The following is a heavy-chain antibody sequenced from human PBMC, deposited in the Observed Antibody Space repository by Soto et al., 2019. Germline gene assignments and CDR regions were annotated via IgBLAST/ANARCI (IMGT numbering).Heavy chain of an antibody. D-gene: IGHD3-22*01. CDR1: GGSITSGAYY. V-gene: IGHV4-31*03. CDR3: ARYYYDTGGDYHDYHYDMDV. J-gene: IGHJ6*02. CDR2: IYYSGTT. Sequence: PSETLSLTCTVSGGSITSGAYYWSWIRQHPGKGLEWIGYIYYSGTTYYRPSLRSRLTISLDTSKNQFSLKLTSVTAADTAVYYCARYYYDTGGDYHDYHYDMDVWGQGTTVTV.